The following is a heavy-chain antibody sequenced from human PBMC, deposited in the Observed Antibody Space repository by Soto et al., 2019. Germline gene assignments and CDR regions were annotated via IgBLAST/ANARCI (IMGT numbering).Heavy chain of an antibody. V-gene: IGHV3-74*01. J-gene: IGHJ4*02. Sequence: GSLRLSCAASGFTFSSYWMHWVRQAPGKGLVWVSRINSDGSSTSYADSVKGRFTISRDNAKNTLYLQMNSLRAEDTAVYYCARASYYYDSSGYYFYFDYWGQGTLVTVSS. D-gene: IGHD3-22*01. CDR3: ARASYYYDSSGYYFYFDY. CDR2: INSDGSST. CDR1: GFTFSSYW.